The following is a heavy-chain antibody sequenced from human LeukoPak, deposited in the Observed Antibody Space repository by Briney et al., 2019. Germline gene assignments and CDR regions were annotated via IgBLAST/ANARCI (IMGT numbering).Heavy chain of an antibody. V-gene: IGHV4-59*08. J-gene: IGHJ5*02. CDR2: IYYSGST. CDR3: ARHGYSSSPPA. D-gene: IGHD6-13*01. Sequence: PSETLSLTCTVSGGSISSHYWSWIRQPPGKGLEWIGYIYYSGSTNYNPSLKSRVTISVDTSKNQFSLKLSSVTAADTAVYYCARHGYSSSPPAWGQGTLVTVSS. CDR1: GGSISSHY.